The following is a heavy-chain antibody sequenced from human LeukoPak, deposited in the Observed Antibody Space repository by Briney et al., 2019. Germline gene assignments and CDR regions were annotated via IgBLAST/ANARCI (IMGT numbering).Heavy chain of an antibody. Sequence: SETLSLTCTVSGGSISSYYWSWIRQPAGKGLEWIGRIYTSGSTNYNPSLKSRVTISVDKSKNQFSLKLSSVTAADTAVYYCATMYSGDHVDAFDIWGQGTMVTVSS. J-gene: IGHJ3*02. CDR3: ATMYSGDHVDAFDI. D-gene: IGHD1-26*01. CDR1: GGSISSYY. V-gene: IGHV4-4*07. CDR2: IYTSGST.